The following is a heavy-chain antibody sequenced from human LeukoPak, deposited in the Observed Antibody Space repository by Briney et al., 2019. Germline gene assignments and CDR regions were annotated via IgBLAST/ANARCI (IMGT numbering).Heavy chain of an antibody. CDR3: AKGIAVAGTTGYYYGLDV. CDR1: GFTFTKHG. D-gene: IGHD6-19*01. J-gene: IGHJ6*02. Sequence: PGGSLRLSCAASGFTFTKHGMHWVRQAPGKGLEWLALILHDGSYKYYADSVKGRFTISRDNSKNTLYLEMNSLRAEDTAVYYCAKGIAVAGTTGYYYGLDVWGQGTTVTVSS. V-gene: IGHV3-30*02. CDR2: ILHDGSYK.